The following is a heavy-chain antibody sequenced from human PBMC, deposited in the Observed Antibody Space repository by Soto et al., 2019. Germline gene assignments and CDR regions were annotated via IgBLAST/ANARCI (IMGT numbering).Heavy chain of an antibody. V-gene: IGHV3-23*01. J-gene: IGHJ4*02. CDR2: ISGSGGST. CDR3: GKGRWKTKAREADN. Sequence: PGGSLRLSCAASGFTFSNYALSWVRQAPGKGLEWVSGISGSGGSTYYADSVKGRVTISRDNSRNTLYLQLNSLRAEDTALYYLGKGRWKTKAREADNWGRGTLVTVAS. CDR1: GFTFSNYA. D-gene: IGHD1-1*01.